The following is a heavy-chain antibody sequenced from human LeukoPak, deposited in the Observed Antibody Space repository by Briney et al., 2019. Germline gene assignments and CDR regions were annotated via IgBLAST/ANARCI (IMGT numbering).Heavy chain of an antibody. V-gene: IGHV3-23*01. J-gene: IGHJ4*02. Sequence: PGGSLRLSCAASGFTFIKYSMTWVRQAPGKGLEWVSAITGSGAFTDYADSVKGRFTISRDNSKNTLYLQMNSLRAEDTAVYYCANDYYGSGTQFDYWGQGTLVTVSS. CDR2: ITGSGAFT. D-gene: IGHD3-10*01. CDR1: GFTFIKYS. CDR3: ANDYYGSGTQFDY.